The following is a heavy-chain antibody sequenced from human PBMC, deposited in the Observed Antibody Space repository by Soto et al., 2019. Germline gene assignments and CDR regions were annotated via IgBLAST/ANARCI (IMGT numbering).Heavy chain of an antibody. V-gene: IGHV1-2*04. Sequence: GASVKVSCKASGYTFTGYYMHWVRQAPGQGLEWMGWINPNSGGTNYAQKFQGWVTMTRDTSISTAYMELSRLRSDDTAVYYCARGSGWAGYYYGMDVWGQGTTVTVS. CDR2: INPNSGGT. CDR3: ARGSGWAGYYYGMDV. J-gene: IGHJ6*02. CDR1: GYTFTGYY. D-gene: IGHD6-19*01.